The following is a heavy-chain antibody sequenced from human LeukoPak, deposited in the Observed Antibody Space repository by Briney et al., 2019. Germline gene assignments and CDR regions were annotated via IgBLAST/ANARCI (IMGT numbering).Heavy chain of an antibody. CDR3: ARAVPAAIDLDAFDI. CDR1: GYTFTSYG. V-gene: IGHV1-18*01. D-gene: IGHD2-2*01. Sequence: ASVKVSCKASGYTFTSYGISWVRQAPGQGLEWMGWISAYNGNTNYAQKLQGRVTMTTDTSTSTAYMELRSLRSDDTAVYYCARAVPAAIDLDAFDIWGQGTMVTVSS. CDR2: ISAYNGNT. J-gene: IGHJ3*02.